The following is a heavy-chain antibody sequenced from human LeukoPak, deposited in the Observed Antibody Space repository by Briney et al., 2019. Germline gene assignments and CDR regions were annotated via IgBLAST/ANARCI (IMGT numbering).Heavy chain of an antibody. CDR2: IIPILGIA. Sequence: GASVKVSCKASGGTFSSYAISWVRQAPGQGLEWMGRIIPILGIANYAQKFQGRVTITADKSTSTAYMELSSLRSEDTAVYYCARAFSYYDSSADYWGRGTLVTVSS. CDR3: ARAFSYYDSSADY. V-gene: IGHV1-69*04. J-gene: IGHJ4*02. D-gene: IGHD3-22*01. CDR1: GGTFSSYA.